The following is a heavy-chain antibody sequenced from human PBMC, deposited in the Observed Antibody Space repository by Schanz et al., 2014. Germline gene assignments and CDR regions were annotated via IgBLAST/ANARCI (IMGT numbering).Heavy chain of an antibody. CDR1: GYTFTSYG. V-gene: IGHV1-18*01. D-gene: IGHD2-15*01. CDR3: ARDQSPYSNAADVRYFAY. Sequence: QVQLVQSGAEVKKPVASVKVSCKASGYTFTSYGISWVRQAPGQGLEWMGWISPYNGNTNYAQKLHGRVTMTADTATSTAYRDLRSLRSDDPAVYYGARDQSPYSNAADVRYFAYWGHGALVTVSS. J-gene: IGHJ4*01. CDR2: ISPYNGNT.